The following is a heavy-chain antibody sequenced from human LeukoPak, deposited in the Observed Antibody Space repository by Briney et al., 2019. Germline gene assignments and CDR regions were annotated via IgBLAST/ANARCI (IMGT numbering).Heavy chain of an antibody. Sequence: SSVKVSCKASGGTFSSYAISWVRQAPGQGLEWMGRIIPIFGTANYAQKFQGRVTITADKSTSTAYMELSSLRSEDTAEYYCARGTYDFWSGYPLDYWGQGTLVTVSS. CDR3: ARGTYDFWSGYPLDY. CDR2: IIPIFGTA. V-gene: IGHV1-69*06. D-gene: IGHD3-3*01. J-gene: IGHJ4*02. CDR1: GGTFSSYA.